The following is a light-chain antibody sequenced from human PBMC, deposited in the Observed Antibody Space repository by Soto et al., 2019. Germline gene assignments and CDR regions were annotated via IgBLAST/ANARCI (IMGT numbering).Light chain of an antibody. CDR2: DVS. CDR3: SSYISSSPVV. V-gene: IGLV2-14*03. J-gene: IGLJ2*01. CDR1: SSDVGGYNY. Sequence: QSVLTQPASVSGSPGQSITISCTGTSSDVGGYNYVSWYQQHPGKAPKLMIYDVSHRPSGVSNRFSGSTSGNTASLTISGLKAEDEADYYCSSYISSSPVVLGGGTK.